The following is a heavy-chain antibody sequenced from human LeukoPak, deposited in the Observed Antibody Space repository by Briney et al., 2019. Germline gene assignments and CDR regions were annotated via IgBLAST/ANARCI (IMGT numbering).Heavy chain of an antibody. D-gene: IGHD3-16*01. V-gene: IGHV4-61*01. CDR3: ARGRGDYVFSPPGFQH. J-gene: IGHJ1*01. Sequence: PSETLSLTCTVSGGSVSSGSFYWSWIRQTPGKGLEWIGYIYYTGSTNYNPSLKSRVTISVDTSKNQFSLKLSSVTAADTAVYYCARGRGDYVFSPPGFQHWGQGTLVTVSS. CDR1: GGSVSSGSFY. CDR2: IYYTGST.